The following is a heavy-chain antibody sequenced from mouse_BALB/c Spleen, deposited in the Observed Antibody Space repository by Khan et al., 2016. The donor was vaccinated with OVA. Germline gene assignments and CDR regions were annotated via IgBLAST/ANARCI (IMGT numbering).Heavy chain of an antibody. CDR2: ITYSGST. CDR3: ARRADCANWYFDD. V-gene: IGHV3-2*02. D-gene: IGHD3-3*01. Sequence: VQLQESGPGLVKPSQSLSLTCTVTGYSFTSYYIRNLNRKLPVNQLEMRGFITYSGSTSYNPSLKSRISITLDTSSNQFFLQLNSVTTGDTATYYCARRADCANWYFDDWGAGTTVTVSA. CDR1: GYSFTSYYI. J-gene: IGHJ1*01.